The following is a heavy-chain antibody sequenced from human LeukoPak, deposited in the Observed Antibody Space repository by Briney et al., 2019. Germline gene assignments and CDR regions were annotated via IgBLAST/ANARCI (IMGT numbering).Heavy chain of an antibody. D-gene: IGHD1-26*01. Sequence: ASVKVSCKASGYRFTNYGISWVRQAPGQGLQWMGWISTYNTNTNYAQKVQGRVTMTTDTSTSTAYMELRSLRSDDTAVYYCARDESSGSYGPNLDYWGQGTLVTVSS. J-gene: IGHJ4*02. V-gene: IGHV1-18*01. CDR3: ARDESSGSYGPNLDY. CDR2: ISTYNTNT. CDR1: GYRFTNYG.